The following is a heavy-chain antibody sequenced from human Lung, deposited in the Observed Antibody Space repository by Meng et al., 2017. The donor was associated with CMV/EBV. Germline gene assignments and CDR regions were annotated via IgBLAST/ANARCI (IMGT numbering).Heavy chain of an antibody. Sequence: GESLKISCAASGFTFSSYTMNWVRQAPGKGLEWVSYISSSSSTIYYADSVKGRFTNSRDNDKNSLHLQMNSMRAEDTAVYYCARGGGSYCGDYWGQGTLVTVSS. V-gene: IGHV3-48*04. CDR3: ARGGGSYCGDY. CDR2: ISSSSSTI. D-gene: IGHD1-26*01. CDR1: GFTFSSYT. J-gene: IGHJ4*02.